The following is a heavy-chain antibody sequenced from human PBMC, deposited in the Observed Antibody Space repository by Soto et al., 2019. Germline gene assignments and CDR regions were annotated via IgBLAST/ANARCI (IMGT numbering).Heavy chain of an antibody. CDR2: IWYDGSNK. Sequence: ESGGGVVQPGRSLRLSCAASGFTFSSYGMHWVRQAPGKGLEWVAVIWYDGSNKYYADSVKGRFTISRDNSKNTLYLQMNSLRAEDTAVYYCARGDYYDSSGYYYRGKGAFDIWGQGTMVIVSS. CDR3: ARGDYYDSSGYYYRGKGAFDI. V-gene: IGHV3-33*01. CDR1: GFTFSSYG. J-gene: IGHJ3*02. D-gene: IGHD3-22*01.